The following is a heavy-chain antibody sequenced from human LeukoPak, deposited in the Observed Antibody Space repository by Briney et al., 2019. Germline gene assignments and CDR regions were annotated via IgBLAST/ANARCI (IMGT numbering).Heavy chain of an antibody. Sequence: ASVKLSCKASGDTFTDYYMHWVRHAPGQGLEWMGRINPDSGDADYAHKFQGRVIVTRDTSISTIYMELRRLRSDDTAVYYCTRGHYFDYWGQGTLVTVSS. CDR3: TRGHYFDY. V-gene: IGHV1-2*06. CDR2: INPDSGDA. J-gene: IGHJ4*02. CDR1: GDTFTDYY.